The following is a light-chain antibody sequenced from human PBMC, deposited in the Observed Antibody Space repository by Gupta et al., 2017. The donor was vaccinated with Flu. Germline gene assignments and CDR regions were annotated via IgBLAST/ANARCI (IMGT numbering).Light chain of an antibody. J-gene: IGLJ1*01. Sequence: SYALTQPPSVSVSPGQTARITCSGDALPTQYAYWYQQKPGQAPVLVIYNDSERPSGIPERLSGSNSGTTATLTISGVRAEDEADYYCPSVDSSGTYYVFGNGTQLTVL. CDR2: NDS. V-gene: IGLV3-25*02. CDR1: ALPTQY. CDR3: PSVDSSGTYYV.